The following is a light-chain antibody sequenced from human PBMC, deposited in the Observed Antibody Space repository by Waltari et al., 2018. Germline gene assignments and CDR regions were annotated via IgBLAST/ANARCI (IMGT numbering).Light chain of an antibody. CDR1: SSDVGGYND. V-gene: IGLV2-14*01. CDR2: DVS. CDR3: SSYTSSSTLDYV. Sequence: QSALTQPASVSGSPGQSITIPCTGTSSDVGGYNDVSWYQQHPGKAPKLMIYDVSNRPSGVSNRFSGSKSGNTASLTISGLQAEDEADYYCSSYTSSSTLDYVFGTGTKVTVL. J-gene: IGLJ1*01.